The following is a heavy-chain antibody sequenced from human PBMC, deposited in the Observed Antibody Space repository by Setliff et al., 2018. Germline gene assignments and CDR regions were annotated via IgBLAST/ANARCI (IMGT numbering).Heavy chain of an antibody. J-gene: IGHJ6*03. CDR1: GGTFKNYG. V-gene: IGHV1-69*13. Sequence: SVQVPCKASGGTFKNYGISWLRQAPGQGLEWMGGNIPTFGTTNYAQKSQGRATIIADESTSTAYMELSSLRSEDTAVYYCAREGVDSRSSTDYRYYMDVWGKGTTVTVSS. CDR2: NIPTFGTT. D-gene: IGHD6-6*01. CDR3: AREGVDSRSSTDYRYYMDV.